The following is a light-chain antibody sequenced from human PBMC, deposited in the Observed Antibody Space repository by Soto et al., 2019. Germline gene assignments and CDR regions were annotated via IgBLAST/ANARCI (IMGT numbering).Light chain of an antibody. J-gene: IGKJ5*01. CDR2: GAS. CDR1: QGISRW. V-gene: IGKV1-12*01. Sequence: DIQMTQSPSFVSASVGDRVTITCRASQGISRWLAWYQQRPGKAPELLIYGASSLQSGVPSRFSGSGSGTDFTLTISSLQPADFAPYYCQQANSFPLTFGHGTRLEIK. CDR3: QQANSFPLT.